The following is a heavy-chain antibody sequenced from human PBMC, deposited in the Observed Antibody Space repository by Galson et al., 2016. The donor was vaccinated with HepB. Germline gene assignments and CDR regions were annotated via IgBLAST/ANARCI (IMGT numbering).Heavy chain of an antibody. J-gene: IGHJ4*01. V-gene: IGHV3-64*01. D-gene: IGHD2-2*01. CDR1: GFTFSSYA. CDR2: ITGSGDTT. CDR3: ARETLSSPWDLDY. Sequence: SLRLSCAASGFTFSSYAMHWVRQAPGKGLEYLSAITGSGDTTYYANSVKGRFTISRDNSENTLYLQMGSLRAEDMAVYYCARETLSSPWDLDYWGHGTLGTVSS.